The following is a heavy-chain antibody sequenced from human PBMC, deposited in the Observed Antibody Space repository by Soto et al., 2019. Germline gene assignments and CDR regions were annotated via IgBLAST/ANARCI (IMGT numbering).Heavy chain of an antibody. CDR3: ARGQEVAATFYYHYGMDV. J-gene: IGHJ6*02. V-gene: IGHV4-34*01. Sequence: SETLSLTCAVYGGSFSGYYWSWIRQPPGKGLEWIVEINHSGSTNYNPSLKSRVTISVDTSKNQFSLKLSSVTAADTAVYYCARGQEVAATFYYHYGMDVWGQGTTVTVSS. CDR2: INHSGST. D-gene: IGHD2-15*01. CDR1: GGSFSGYY.